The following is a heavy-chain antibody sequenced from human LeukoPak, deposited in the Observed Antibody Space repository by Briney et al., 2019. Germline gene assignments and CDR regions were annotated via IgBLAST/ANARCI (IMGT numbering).Heavy chain of an antibody. CDR3: ARHIGGGIEDMDV. Sequence: SETLSLTCTVSGGSIGTYYWSWIRQSPGKGLEWIGYIYVTGTRYNPYLQSRVTISVDRSRNQFFLKMSFVTAADTAVYYCARHIGGGIEDMDVWGKGTKVTVSS. CDR2: IYVTGT. CDR1: GGSIGTYY. D-gene: IGHD3-16*02. V-gene: IGHV4-59*08. J-gene: IGHJ6*03.